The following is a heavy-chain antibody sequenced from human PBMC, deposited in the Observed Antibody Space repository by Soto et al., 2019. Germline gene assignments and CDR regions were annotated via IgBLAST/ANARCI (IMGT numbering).Heavy chain of an antibody. CDR2: IYYGGST. CDR1: GGSISSGDYS. CDR3: ARVRRKYDNSAPVDY. Sequence: QLQLQESGSGLVKPSQTLSLTCAVSGGSISSGDYSWNWIRQPPGKWLEWIGYIYYGGSTYYNPSLQSRVTMSVDRSRNQFSLKLNPVTAADTAVYYCARVRRKYDNSAPVDYWGQGTLVTVSS. D-gene: IGHD3-22*01. V-gene: IGHV4-30-2*01. J-gene: IGHJ4*02.